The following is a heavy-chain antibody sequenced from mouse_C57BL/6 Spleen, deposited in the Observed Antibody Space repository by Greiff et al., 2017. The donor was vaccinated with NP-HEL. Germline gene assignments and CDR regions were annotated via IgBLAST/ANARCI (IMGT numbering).Heavy chain of an antibody. CDR3: ARGDSTGYFDV. Sequence: QVQLQQPGAELVKPGASVKLSCKASGYTFTSYWMQWVKQRPGQGLEWIGEIDPSDSYTNYNQKFKGKATLTVDTSSSTAYMQLSSLTSEDSAVYYCARGDSTGYFDVWGTRTTVTVSS. CDR2: IDPSDSYT. D-gene: IGHD2-5*01. V-gene: IGHV1-50*01. CDR1: GYTFTSYW. J-gene: IGHJ1*03.